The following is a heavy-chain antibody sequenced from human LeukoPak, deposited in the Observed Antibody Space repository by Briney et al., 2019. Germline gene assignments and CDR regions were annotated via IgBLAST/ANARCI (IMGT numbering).Heavy chain of an antibody. Sequence: SETLSLTCSVSGGSVSRGYYYWSWIRQPPGKEPEWIGYIYYSGSTNYNPSLKSRVTISADTSKNQFSLKLRSVTAADTAVYYCARDRGWEVIDYWGQGTLVTVSS. D-gene: IGHD1-26*01. J-gene: IGHJ4*02. CDR1: GGSVSRGYYY. V-gene: IGHV4-61*01. CDR2: IYYSGST. CDR3: ARDRGWEVIDY.